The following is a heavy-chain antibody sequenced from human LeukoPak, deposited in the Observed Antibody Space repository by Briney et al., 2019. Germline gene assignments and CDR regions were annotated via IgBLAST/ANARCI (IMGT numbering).Heavy chain of an antibody. V-gene: IGHV3-48*01. CDR2: ISTSSSTI. CDR3: AREKAVAGTWWFDP. Sequence: GGSLRLSCAASGFTFSSYSMNWIRQAPGKGLEWISYISTSSSTIYYADSVKGRFTISRDSAKSSLFLQVNSLRAEDTAVYYCAREKAVAGTWWFDPWGQGTLVTVSS. CDR1: GFTFSSYS. D-gene: IGHD6-19*01. J-gene: IGHJ5*02.